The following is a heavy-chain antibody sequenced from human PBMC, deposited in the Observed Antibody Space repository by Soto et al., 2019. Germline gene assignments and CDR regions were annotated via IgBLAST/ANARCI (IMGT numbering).Heavy chain of an antibody. CDR1: GGSISSYY. V-gene: IGHV4-59*08. J-gene: IGHJ4*02. CDR2: IYYSGST. CDR3: VRRYGSSFDY. D-gene: IGHD3-16*01. Sequence: QVQLQESGPGLVKPSETLSLTCTVSGGSISSYYWSWIRQPPGKGLEWIGYIYYSGSTNYNPSLKSRVTISVNTSKNQFSLKLSSVTAADTAVYYCVRRYGSSFDYWGQGTPVTVSS.